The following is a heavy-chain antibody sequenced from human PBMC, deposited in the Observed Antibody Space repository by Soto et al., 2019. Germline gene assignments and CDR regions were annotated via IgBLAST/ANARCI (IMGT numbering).Heavy chain of an antibody. CDR3: ARRHGYKFCED. D-gene: IGHD5-12*01. Sequence: QVQLVQSGGGGVQPGRSLRLSCAASGFTFENYAMHWVRQAPGKGLEWVAFISYDGGKEDYADSVKGRFTISRDNSKSTLYLQMNSLRTEDTAVYYCARRHGYKFCEDWGQGTLVTVSS. J-gene: IGHJ4*02. V-gene: IGHV3-30-3*01. CDR1: GFTFENYA. CDR2: ISYDGGKE.